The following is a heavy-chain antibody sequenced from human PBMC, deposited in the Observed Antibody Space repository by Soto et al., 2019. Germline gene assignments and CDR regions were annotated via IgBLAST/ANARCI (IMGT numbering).Heavy chain of an antibody. CDR2: INSDGSST. D-gene: IGHD3-10*01. V-gene: IGHV3-74*01. CDR1: GFTFSSYW. J-gene: IGHJ6*02. Sequence: PGGSLRLSCAASGFTFSSYWMHWVRQAPGKGLVWVSRINSDGSSTSYADSVKGRFTISRDNAKNTLYLQMNSLRAEDTAVYYCARSKKGYYYRMDVWGQGTTVTVSS. CDR3: ARSKKGYYYRMDV.